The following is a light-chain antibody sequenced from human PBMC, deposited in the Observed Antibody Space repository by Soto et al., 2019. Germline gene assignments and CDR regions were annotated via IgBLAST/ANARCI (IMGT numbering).Light chain of an antibody. V-gene: IGKV3-15*01. CDR3: QQYNNWPPYT. CDR2: GAS. Sequence: IVMTQSPATLSVSPGDRVTLSCRASQSVSSDLAWYQQRPGQAPRLLIYGASTRATGIPARFSGTGSGTEFTLTISSLQSEDFAIYYRQQYNNWPPYTFGQGTKVDIK. CDR1: QSVSSD. J-gene: IGKJ2*01.